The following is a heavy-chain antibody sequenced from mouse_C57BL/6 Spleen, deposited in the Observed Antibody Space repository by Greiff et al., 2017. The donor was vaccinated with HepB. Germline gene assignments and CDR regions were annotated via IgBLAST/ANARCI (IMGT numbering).Heavy chain of an antibody. CDR1: GYTFTSYW. V-gene: IGHV1-53*01. CDR2: INPSNGGT. D-gene: IGHD2-2*01. J-gene: IGHJ2*01. Sequence: VQLQQPGTELVKPGASVKLSCKASGYTFTSYWMHWVKQRPGQGLEWIGNINPSNGGTNYNEKFKSKATLTVDKSSSTAYMQLSSLTSEDSAVYYCARTTMVTTANFDYWGQGTTLTVSS. CDR3: ARTTMVTTANFDY.